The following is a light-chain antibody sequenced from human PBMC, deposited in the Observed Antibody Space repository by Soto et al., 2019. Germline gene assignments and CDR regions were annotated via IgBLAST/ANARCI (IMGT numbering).Light chain of an antibody. Sequence: QAVVTQEPSFSVSPGGTVTLTCGLNSGSVSTSYYPSWYQQTPGQAPRTLIHSTNTRSSGVPDRFSGSILGNKAALTITGAQADDEADYYCQAYDYSLTASVFGGGTKLTVL. J-gene: IGLJ3*02. CDR1: SGSVSTSYY. CDR3: QAYDYSLTASV. V-gene: IGLV8-61*01. CDR2: STN.